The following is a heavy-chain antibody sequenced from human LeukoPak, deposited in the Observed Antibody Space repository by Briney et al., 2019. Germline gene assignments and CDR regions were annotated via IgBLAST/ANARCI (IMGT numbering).Heavy chain of an antibody. J-gene: IGHJ4*02. CDR2: ISGSGGST. Sequence: KSGGSLRLSCAASGFTFSSYAMSWVRQAPGKGLEWVSAISGSGGSTYYADSVKGRFTISRDDSKNTLYLQMNSLRAEDTAVYYCAKALRNQHATESDYWGQGTLVTVSS. CDR3: AKALRNQHATESDY. V-gene: IGHV3-23*01. CDR1: GFTFSSYA. D-gene: IGHD2-21*02.